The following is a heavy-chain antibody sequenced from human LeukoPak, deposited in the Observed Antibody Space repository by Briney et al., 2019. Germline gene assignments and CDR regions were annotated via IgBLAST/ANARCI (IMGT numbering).Heavy chain of an antibody. CDR1: GFTFSSYW. CDR3: AKDDYYDSSGPFDY. D-gene: IGHD3-22*01. Sequence: GGSLRLSCAASGFTFSSYWMSWVRQAPGKGLEWVSAISGSGGSTYYADSVKGRFTISRDNSKNTLYLQMNSLRAEDTAVYYCAKDDYYDSSGPFDYWGQGTLVTVSS. CDR2: ISGSGGST. J-gene: IGHJ4*02. V-gene: IGHV3-23*01.